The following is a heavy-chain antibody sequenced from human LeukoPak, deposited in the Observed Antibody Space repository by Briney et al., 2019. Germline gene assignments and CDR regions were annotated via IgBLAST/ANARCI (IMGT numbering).Heavy chain of an antibody. Sequence: GGSLRLSCAASGFTFDDYAMHWVRQAPGKGLGWVSGISWNSGSIGYADSVKGRFTISRDNAKNSLYLQMNSLRAEDTALYYCAKPRTPPYYYGSGSYYTPLDYWGQGTLVTVSS. CDR1: GFTFDDYA. CDR2: ISWNSGSI. D-gene: IGHD3-10*01. V-gene: IGHV3-9*01. J-gene: IGHJ4*02. CDR3: AKPRTPPYYYGSGSYYTPLDY.